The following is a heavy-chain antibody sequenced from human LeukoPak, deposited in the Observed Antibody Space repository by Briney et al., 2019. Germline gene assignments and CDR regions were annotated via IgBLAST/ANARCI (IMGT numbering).Heavy chain of an antibody. D-gene: IGHD3-10*02. CDR3: AELGITMIGGV. CDR2: ISSSGSTI. Sequence: GGSLRLSCAASGLTFSSYSMNWVRQAPGKGLAWVSYISSSGSTIYYADSVKGRFTISRDNAKNSLYLQMNSLRAEDTAVYYCAELGITMIGGVWGKGTTVTISS. J-gene: IGHJ6*04. V-gene: IGHV3-48*04. CDR1: GLTFSSYS.